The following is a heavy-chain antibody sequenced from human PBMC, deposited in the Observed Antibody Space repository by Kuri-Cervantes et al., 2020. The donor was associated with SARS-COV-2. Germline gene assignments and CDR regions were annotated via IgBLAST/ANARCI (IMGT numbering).Heavy chain of an antibody. CDR1: GFTFRTYA. CDR2: ISYDESNK. J-gene: IGHJ4*02. Sequence: GESLKISCVASGFTFRTYAMHWVRQPPGKGLEWVAVISYDESNKYYADSVKGRFTISRDNAKNTLYLQMNSLRVEDTAVYFCARAPSGSPTEFWGQGTLVTVSS. V-gene: IGHV3-30*04. CDR3: ARAPSGSPTEF. D-gene: IGHD1-26*01.